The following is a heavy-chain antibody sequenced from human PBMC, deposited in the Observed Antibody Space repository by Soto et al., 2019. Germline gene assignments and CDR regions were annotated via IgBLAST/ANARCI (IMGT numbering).Heavy chain of an antibody. CDR1: GYTFTSYY. CDR2: INPSGGST. D-gene: IGHD3-10*01. J-gene: IGHJ5*02. Sequence: QVQLVQSGAEVKKPGASVKVSCKASGYTFTSYYMHWVRQAPGQGLEWMGIINPSGGSTSYAQKFQGRVTMTRDTSTRTVYMELSSLRSEDTAVYYCARGVFGVHFNFRGPDMVRGGWFDPWGHGTLVTVSS. CDR3: ARGVFGVHFNFRGPDMVRGGWFDP. V-gene: IGHV1-46*01.